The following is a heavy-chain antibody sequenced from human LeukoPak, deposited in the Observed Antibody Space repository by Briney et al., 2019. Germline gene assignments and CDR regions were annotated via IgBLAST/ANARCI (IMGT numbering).Heavy chain of an antibody. D-gene: IGHD4-17*01. J-gene: IGHJ4*02. Sequence: GGSLRLSCAASGFTFSSYAMHWVRQAPGKGLEWVAVISYDGSNKYCADSVKGRFTISRDNSKNTLYLQMNSLRAEDTAVYYCARKNYGEHQFDYWGQGTLVTVSS. CDR3: ARKNYGEHQFDY. CDR2: ISYDGSNK. CDR1: GFTFSSYA. V-gene: IGHV3-30-3*01.